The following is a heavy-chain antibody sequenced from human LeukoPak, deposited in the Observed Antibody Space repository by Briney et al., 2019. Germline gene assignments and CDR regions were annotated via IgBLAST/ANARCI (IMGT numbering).Heavy chain of an antibody. Sequence: GSLRLSCAASGFIFSSYWMSWVRQSPGKGLEWIGEINHSGSTNYNPSLKSRVTISVDTSKNQFSLKLNSVTAADTALYYCAKGCRTLYSSSCRHDAFDIWGQGTMVTVSS. CDR1: GFIFSSYW. V-gene: IGHV4-4*02. CDR3: AKGCRTLYSSSCRHDAFDI. D-gene: IGHD6-13*01. J-gene: IGHJ3*02. CDR2: INHSGST.